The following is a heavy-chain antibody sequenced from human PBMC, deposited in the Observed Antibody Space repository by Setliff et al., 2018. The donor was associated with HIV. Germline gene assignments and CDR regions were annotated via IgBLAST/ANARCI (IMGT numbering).Heavy chain of an antibody. D-gene: IGHD2-15*01. J-gene: IGHJ3*02. CDR2: ISYDGTNK. CDR1: AFTFKSFG. V-gene: IGHV3-30*03. Sequence: PGGSLRLSCVNLAFTFKSFGMHWVRQAPGKGLEWVAYISYDGTNKCYADSVTGRFNISRDNSKNTLYLQMNSLRAEDTAVYYCARVNRGGYCSGGNCRGNAFDIWGQGTMVTVSS. CDR3: ARVNRGGYCSGGNCRGNAFDI.